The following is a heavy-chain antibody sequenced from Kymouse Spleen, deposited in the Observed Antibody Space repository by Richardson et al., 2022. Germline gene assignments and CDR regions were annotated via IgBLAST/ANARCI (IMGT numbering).Heavy chain of an antibody. D-gene: IGHD2-2*02. V-gene: IGHV3-33*01. J-gene: IGHJ6*02. Sequence: QVQLVESGGGVVQPGRSLRLSCAASGFTFSSYGMHWVRQAPGKGLEWVAVIWYDGSNKYYADSVKGRFTISRDNSKNTLYLQMNSLRAEDTAVYYCARDRIVVVPAAMRYYYGMDVWGQGTTVTVSS. CDR3: ARDRIVVVPAAMRYYYGMDV. CDR2: IWYDGSNK. CDR1: GFTFSSYG.